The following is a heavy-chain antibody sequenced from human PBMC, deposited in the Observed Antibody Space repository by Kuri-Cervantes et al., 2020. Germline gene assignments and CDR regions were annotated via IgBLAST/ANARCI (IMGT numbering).Heavy chain of an antibody. J-gene: IGHJ4*02. Sequence: GSLRLSCAVSGYSISSGYYWGWIRQPPGKGLEWIGSIYHSGSTYYNPSLKSRVTISVDTSKNQFSLKLSSVTAADTAVYYCARAIAAAGTKGYYFDYWGQGTLVTVSS. CDR3: ARAIAAAGTKGYYFDY. D-gene: IGHD6-13*01. V-gene: IGHV4-38-2*01. CDR2: IYHSGST. CDR1: GYSISSGYY.